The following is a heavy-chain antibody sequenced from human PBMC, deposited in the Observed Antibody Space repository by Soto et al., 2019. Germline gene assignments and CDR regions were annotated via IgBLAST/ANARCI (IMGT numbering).Heavy chain of an antibody. J-gene: IGHJ4*02. CDR3: AKDRVRQGYCSGGSCYPGSY. CDR2: ISYDGSNK. D-gene: IGHD2-15*01. Sequence: QVQVVESGGGVVQPGRSLRLSCAASGFTFSSYGMHWVRQAPGKGLEWVAVISYDGSNKYYADSVKGRFTISRDNSKNTLYLQRNSLRAEDTAVYYCAKDRVRQGYCSGGSCYPGSYWGQGTLVTVSS. CDR1: GFTFSSYG. V-gene: IGHV3-30*18.